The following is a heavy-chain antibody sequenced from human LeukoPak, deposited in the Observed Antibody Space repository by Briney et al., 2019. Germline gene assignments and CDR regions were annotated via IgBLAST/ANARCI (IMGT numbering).Heavy chain of an antibody. CDR2: IDWDDDQ. D-gene: IGHD4-11*01. CDR1: GFSLSTSGMC. J-gene: IGHJ6*03. CDR3: ARSCTVTTTGMAATANVYYYYYMDV. Sequence: SGPTLVNPTQTLTLTCTFSGFSLSTSGMCVSWIRQPPVKALEWLARIDWDDDQYYSTSLKTRLTISKDTTKNQVVLTMTNMDPVDTATYYCARSCTVTTTGMAATANVYYYYYMDVWGKGTTVTVSS. V-gene: IGHV2-70*11.